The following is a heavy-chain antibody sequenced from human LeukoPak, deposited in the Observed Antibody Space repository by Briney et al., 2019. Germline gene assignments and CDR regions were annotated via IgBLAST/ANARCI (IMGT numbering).Heavy chain of an antibody. J-gene: IGHJ4*02. Sequence: GASVKVSCKASGYRFTDYYMQWVRQAPGQGLEWMGWVNPNSGGTNYAQKFQGRVTMTRDTSISTVYMELSRLRSDDTAVYYCASDRGCWGQGALVTVSS. CDR3: ASDRGC. D-gene: IGHD6-19*01. V-gene: IGHV1-2*02. CDR1: GYRFTDYY. CDR2: VNPNSGGT.